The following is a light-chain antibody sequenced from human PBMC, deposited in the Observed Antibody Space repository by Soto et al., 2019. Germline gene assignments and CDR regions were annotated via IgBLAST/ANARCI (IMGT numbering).Light chain of an antibody. CDR3: QQYGSSPFA. J-gene: IGKJ3*01. Sequence: EIVLTQSPATLSLSPGERATLSCRPSQSVSSNYLAWYQQKPGQAPRLLVSAASSRATGIPYRFSGSGSGTDFTLTISGLEPEDFAVYYCQQYGSSPFAFGPGTKVDIK. V-gene: IGKV3-20*01. CDR2: AAS. CDR1: QSVSSNY.